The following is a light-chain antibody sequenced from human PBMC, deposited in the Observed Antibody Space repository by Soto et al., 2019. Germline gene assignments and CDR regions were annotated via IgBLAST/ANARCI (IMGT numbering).Light chain of an antibody. Sequence: DIQMTQSPATLSASVGVRVIITCRASEGISSYLAWYQQKPGKAPKLLIYAASTLQSGVPSRFSGSGSGTDFTLTVSSLQPEDFATYYCQQLNSYPLTFGGGTKVAIK. V-gene: IGKV1-9*01. CDR3: QQLNSYPLT. CDR2: AAS. CDR1: EGISSY. J-gene: IGKJ4*01.